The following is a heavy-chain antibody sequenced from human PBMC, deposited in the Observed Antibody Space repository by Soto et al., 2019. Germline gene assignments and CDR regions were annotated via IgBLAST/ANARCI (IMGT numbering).Heavy chain of an antibody. CDR1: GGSISSSSYY. J-gene: IGHJ6*02. Sequence: SDTLSLTCTVSGGSISSSSYYWGWIRQPPGKGLEWIGSIYYSGSTYYNPSLKSRVTISVDTSKNQFSLKLSSVTAADTAVYYSARHVRASSPVEDYYGMDVWGQGTTVTVSS. CDR2: IYYSGST. D-gene: IGHD6-13*01. V-gene: IGHV4-39*01. CDR3: ARHVRASSPVEDYYGMDV.